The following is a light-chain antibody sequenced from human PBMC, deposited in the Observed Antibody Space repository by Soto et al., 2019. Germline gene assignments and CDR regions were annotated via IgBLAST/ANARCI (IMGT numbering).Light chain of an antibody. CDR1: QSVSTNY. Sequence: ETVLTQSPGTLSLSPGERATLSCRASQSVSTNYLAWYQQKPGLARRLVIYGTTSRATGIPDRFSGSGSGTDFTLTISRLEPEDFAVYYCQQYSGSSYTFGQGTKLEI. CDR2: GTT. J-gene: IGKJ2*01. CDR3: QQYSGSSYT. V-gene: IGKV3-20*01.